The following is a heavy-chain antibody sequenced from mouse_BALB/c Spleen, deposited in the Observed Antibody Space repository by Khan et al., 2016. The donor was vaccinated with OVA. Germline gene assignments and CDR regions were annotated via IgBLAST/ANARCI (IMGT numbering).Heavy chain of an antibody. CDR1: GYSITSDYA. CDR2: ISYSGRT. Sequence: EVQLQESGPGLVKPSQSLSLTCTVTGYSITSDYAWNWIRPFPGNKLEWMGYISYSGRTCYHPSLKSRIFIPRDTTKNPFFLQLNSVTTEDTATYYWARAGTITTVVATDFDDWGQGTTLTVSS. CDR3: ARAGTITTVVATDFDD. D-gene: IGHD1-1*01. V-gene: IGHV3-2*02. J-gene: IGHJ2*01.